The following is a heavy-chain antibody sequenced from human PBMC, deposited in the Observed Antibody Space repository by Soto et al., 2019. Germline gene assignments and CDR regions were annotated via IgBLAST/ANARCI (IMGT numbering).Heavy chain of an antibody. J-gene: IGHJ4*02. CDR3: ARDLTFGIVATIGQPDY. CDR1: TFTFSNHW. D-gene: IGHD5-12*01. V-gene: IGHV3-7*01. Sequence: PGGSLRLSCAASTFTFSNHWMSWVRQAPGKGLEWVANINQGGSAKYYLDSVKGRFTISRDNAKNSLYLQMNSLRAEDTAVYYCARDLTFGIVATIGQPDYWGQGTLVTVYS. CDR2: INQGGSAK.